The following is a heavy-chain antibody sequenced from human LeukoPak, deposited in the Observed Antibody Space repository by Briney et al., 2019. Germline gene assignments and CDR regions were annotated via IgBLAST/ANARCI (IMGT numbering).Heavy chain of an antibody. V-gene: IGHV3-30*18. J-gene: IGHJ4*02. CDR1: GFSFSNYG. CDR2: VSNDGSDK. D-gene: IGHD7-27*01. CDR3: AKDLALGPDYFDY. Sequence: GGSLRLSCAASGFSFSNYGMQWVRQAPGKGLEWVALVSNDGSDKHYPDSVKGRFTISRDNSKNTLYLQMNSLRVEDTAVYYCAKDLALGPDYFDYWGQGTLATVSS.